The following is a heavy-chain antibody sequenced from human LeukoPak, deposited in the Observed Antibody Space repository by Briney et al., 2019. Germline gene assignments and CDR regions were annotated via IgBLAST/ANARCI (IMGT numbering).Heavy chain of an antibody. CDR3: ARDYGWNYVNYYSGMDV. V-gene: IGHV3-30-3*01. CDR1: GFTFSSYA. D-gene: IGHD1-7*01. Sequence: PGGSLRLSCAASGFTFSSYAMHWVRQAPGKGLEWVAVISYDGSNKYYADSVKGRFTISRDNSKNTLYLQMNSLRAEDTAVYYCARDYGWNYVNYYSGMDVWGQGTTVTVSS. CDR2: ISYDGSNK. J-gene: IGHJ6*02.